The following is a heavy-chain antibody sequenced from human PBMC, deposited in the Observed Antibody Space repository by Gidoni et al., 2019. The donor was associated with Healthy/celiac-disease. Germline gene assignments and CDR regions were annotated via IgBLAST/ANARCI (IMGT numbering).Heavy chain of an antibody. CDR2: IYYSGST. V-gene: IGHV4-39*01. CDR1: GGPISSRSYY. J-gene: IGHJ4*02. CDR3: ARLRWLQQYYFDY. Sequence: QLQLQESGPGLVKPSETLSLTCPVSGGPISSRSYYWGWIRQPPGKGLEWIGSIYYSGSTYYNPSLKSRVTISVDTSKNQCSLKLSSVTAADTAVYYCARLRWLQQYYFDYWGQGTLVTVSS. D-gene: IGHD5-18*01.